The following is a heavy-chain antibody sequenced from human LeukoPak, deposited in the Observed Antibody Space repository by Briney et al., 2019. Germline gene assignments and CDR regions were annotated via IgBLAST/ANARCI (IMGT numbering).Heavy chain of an antibody. D-gene: IGHD6-6*01. V-gene: IGHV1-69*04. CDR1: GGTFSSCA. J-gene: IGHJ4*02. CDR2: IIPILGIA. CDR3: ARDLEGIAARIY. Sequence: GASVKVSCKASGGTFSSCAISWVRQAPGQGLEWMGRIIPILGIANYAQKFQGRVTITADKSTSTAYMELSSLRSEDTAVYYCARDLEGIAARIYWGQGTLVTVSS.